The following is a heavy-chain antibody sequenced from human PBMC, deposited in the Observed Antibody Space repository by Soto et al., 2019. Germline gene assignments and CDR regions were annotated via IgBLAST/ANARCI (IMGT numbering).Heavy chain of an antibody. CDR3: ARGRGGYSGYVVFDY. Sequence: PSETLSLTCAVYGGSFSGYYWSWIRQPPGKGLEWIGEINHSGSTNYNPSLKSRVTISVDTSKNQFSLKLSSVTAADTAVYYCARGRGGYSGYVVFDYWGQGTLVTVSS. V-gene: IGHV4-34*01. D-gene: IGHD5-12*01. CDR2: INHSGST. J-gene: IGHJ4*02. CDR1: GGSFSGYY.